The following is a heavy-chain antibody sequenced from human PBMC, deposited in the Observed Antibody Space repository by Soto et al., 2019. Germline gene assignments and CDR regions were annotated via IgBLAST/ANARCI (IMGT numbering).Heavy chain of an antibody. CDR3: ARGGGWGDIVAPLNYYYYYMDV. D-gene: IGHD5-12*01. CDR2: IWYDGSNK. J-gene: IGHJ6*03. V-gene: IGHV3-33*01. Sequence: QVQLVESGGGVVQPGRSLRLSCAASGFTFSSYGMHWVRQAPGKGLEWVAVIWYDGSNKYYADSVKGRFTISRDNSKNTLYLQMNSLRAEDTAVYYCARGGGWGDIVAPLNYYYYYMDVWGKGTTVTVSS. CDR1: GFTFSSYG.